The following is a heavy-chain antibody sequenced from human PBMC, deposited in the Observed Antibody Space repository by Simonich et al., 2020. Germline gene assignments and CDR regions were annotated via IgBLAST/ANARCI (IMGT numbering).Heavy chain of an antibody. Sequence: GVGLVQPGGSLRLSCAASGFTFSSYAMSWVRQAPGKGLEWVSAISGSGGSTYYADSVKGRFTISRDNSKNTLYLQMNSLRAEDTAVYYCAKDLGERITMIVVVIDAFDIWGQGTMVTVSS. CDR2: ISGSGGST. D-gene: IGHD3-22*01. V-gene: IGHV3-23*01. CDR1: GFTFSSYA. J-gene: IGHJ3*02. CDR3: AKDLGERITMIVVVIDAFDI.